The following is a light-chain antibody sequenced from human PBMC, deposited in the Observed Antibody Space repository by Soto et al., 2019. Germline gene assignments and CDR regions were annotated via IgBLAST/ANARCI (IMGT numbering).Light chain of an antibody. V-gene: IGKV3-15*01. CDR1: QSVSSN. CDR3: QEYNNWPLWT. CDR2: GAS. J-gene: IGKJ1*01. Sequence: EIVMTQSPATLSVSPGERATLSCRASQSVSSNLAWYQQKPGQAPRLLIYGASTRPTGIPAKFRGSGSGPEFTPTIGSLQSEDFAVYYCQEYNNWPLWTCGQGTKVDIK.